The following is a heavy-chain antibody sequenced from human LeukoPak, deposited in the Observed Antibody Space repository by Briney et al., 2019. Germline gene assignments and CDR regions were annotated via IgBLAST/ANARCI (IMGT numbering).Heavy chain of an antibody. CDR1: GYSISSGYY. CDR2: IYHSGST. D-gene: IGHD3-10*01. J-gene: IGHJ5*02. CDR3: AREKIGVLLWFGEFNWFGP. V-gene: IGHV4-38-2*02. Sequence: SETLSLTCTVSGYSISSGYYWGWIRPPPGKGLEWIGSIYHSGSTYYNPSLKSRVTISVDTSKNQFSLKLSSVTAADTAVYYCAREKIGVLLWFGEFNWFGPWGQGTLVTVSS.